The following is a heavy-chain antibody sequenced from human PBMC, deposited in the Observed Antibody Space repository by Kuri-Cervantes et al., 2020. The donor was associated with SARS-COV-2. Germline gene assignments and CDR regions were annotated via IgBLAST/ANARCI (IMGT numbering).Heavy chain of an antibody. CDR1: GYTFINFD. CDR2: ISAYNGNT. Sequence: ASVKVSCKASGYTFINFDLNWVQQAPGQGLEWMGRISAYNGNTNYAQKFQGRVTMTTDTSTSTAYMDLRSLRSDDTAVYYCARSGSAPYYYYGMDVWGQGTTVTVSS. D-gene: IGHD3-10*01. CDR3: ARSGSAPYYYYGMDV. J-gene: IGHJ6*02. V-gene: IGHV1-18*01.